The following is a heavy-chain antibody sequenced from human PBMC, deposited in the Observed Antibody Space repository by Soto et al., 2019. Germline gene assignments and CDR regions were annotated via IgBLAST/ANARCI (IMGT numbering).Heavy chain of an antibody. V-gene: IGHV3-23*01. Sequence: GGSLRLSCAASGFTFSSYAMGWVRQAPGKGLEWVSAISGSDDSTDYADSVKGRFTISRDYSKSTLYLQMSSLGAEGTAVYYCASSSSSSPYYYYYGMDVWGQGTTVTVSS. CDR3: ASSSSSSPYYYYYGMDV. J-gene: IGHJ6*02. CDR2: ISGSDDST. CDR1: GFTFSSYA. D-gene: IGHD6-6*01.